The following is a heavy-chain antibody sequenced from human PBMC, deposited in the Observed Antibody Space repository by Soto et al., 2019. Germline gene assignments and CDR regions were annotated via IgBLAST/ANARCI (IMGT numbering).Heavy chain of an antibody. CDR2: IKQDGSEK. V-gene: IGHV3-7*01. CDR1: GFTFSSYW. J-gene: IGHJ4*02. CDR3: ARDRGIAVAGPSFDY. D-gene: IGHD6-19*01. Sequence: GGSLRLSCAASGFTFSSYWMSWVRQAPGKGLEWVANIKQDGSEKYYVDSVKGRFTISRDNAKNSLYLQMNSLRAEDTAVYYCARDRGIAVAGPSFDYWGQGTLVTVSS.